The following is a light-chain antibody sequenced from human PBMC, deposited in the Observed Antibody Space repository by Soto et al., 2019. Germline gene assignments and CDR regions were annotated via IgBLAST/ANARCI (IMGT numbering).Light chain of an antibody. CDR2: GAS. V-gene: IGKV3-15*01. CDR3: QQYNNWPLT. J-gene: IGKJ4*01. CDR1: QSVSSK. Sequence: EIVMTQSPATLSVSPGERATLSCRASQSVSSKLAWYQQKPGQAPRLLIYGASTRATGTPARFSGSGSGTEFTLTISSLQSEEFAVYYCQQYNNWPLTFGGGTKVEIK.